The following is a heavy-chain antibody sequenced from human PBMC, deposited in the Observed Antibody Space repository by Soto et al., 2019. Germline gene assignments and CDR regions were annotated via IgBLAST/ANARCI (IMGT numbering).Heavy chain of an antibody. J-gene: IGHJ6*03. V-gene: IGHV4-39*01. CDR3: ARNVLSYYYYMDV. D-gene: IGHD1-1*01. Sequence: SETLSLTCTVSGGSISSSSYYWGWIRQPPGKGLEWIGSIYYSGSTYYNPSLKSRVTISVDTSKNQFSLKLSSVTAADTAVYYCARNVLSYYYYMDVWGKGTTVTVSS. CDR1: GGSISSSSYY. CDR2: IYYSGST.